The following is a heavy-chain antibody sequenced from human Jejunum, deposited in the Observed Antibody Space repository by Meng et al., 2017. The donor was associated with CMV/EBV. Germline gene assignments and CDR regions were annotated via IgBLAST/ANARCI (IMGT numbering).Heavy chain of an antibody. D-gene: IGHD2-15*01. CDR2: FVNYVDT. CDR1: GYTVGSYG. J-gene: IGHJ4*02. CDR3: ASGTPGRSYCDY. V-gene: IGHV1-18*01. Sequence: QVHLLQSGPEVKKPGASVRVSCKASGYTVGSYGICWVRQAPGQGLEWMGWFVNYVDTYPAPKFQGRVAMTTDTHTNTAFMELRSLTSDDTAVYYCASGTPGRSYCDYWGQGTLVTVSS.